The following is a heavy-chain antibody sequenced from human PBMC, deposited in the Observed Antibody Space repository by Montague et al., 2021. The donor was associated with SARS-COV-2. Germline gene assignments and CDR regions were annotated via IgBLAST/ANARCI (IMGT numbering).Heavy chain of an antibody. CDR2: IYYSGST. V-gene: IGHV4-31*03. J-gene: IGHJ5*02. Sequence: TLSLTCTVSGGSISSGGYYWSWIRQHPGKGLEWIGYIYYSGSTYYNPSLKGRVTISVDTSKNQFSLKLSSVTAADTAVYYCARATHSIVVLNWFDPWGQGTLVTVSS. CDR3: ARATHSIVVLNWFDP. CDR1: GGSISSGGYY. D-gene: IGHD3-22*01.